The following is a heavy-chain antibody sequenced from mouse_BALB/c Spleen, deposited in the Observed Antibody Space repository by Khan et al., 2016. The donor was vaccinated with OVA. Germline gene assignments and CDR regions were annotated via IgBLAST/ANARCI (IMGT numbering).Heavy chain of an antibody. CDR2: ISSGGDYT. Sequence: EVELVESGGDLVKPGGSLKLSYAASGFTFSSYSMSWVRQTPDKRLEWVATISSGGDYTYYPDSVKGRFTISRDNAKNTLYLQMSSLKSEDTAIYYCASHLTGSFAYWGQGTLVTVSA. J-gene: IGHJ3*01. CDR1: GFTFSSYS. D-gene: IGHD4-1*01. V-gene: IGHV5-6*01. CDR3: ASHLTGSFAY.